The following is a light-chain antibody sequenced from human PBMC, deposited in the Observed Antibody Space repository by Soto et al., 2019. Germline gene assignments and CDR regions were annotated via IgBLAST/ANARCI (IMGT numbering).Light chain of an antibody. CDR2: DND. CDR3: GTWDGKV. Sequence: QSVLTQPPSVSAAPGQRVTISFSGTYSNIGNNHVAWYQQLPGTAPKLLIYDNDKRPSGIPDRFSGSKSGTSATLGITGLQTGDEADYYCGTWDGKVFGTGTKVTVL. J-gene: IGLJ1*01. V-gene: IGLV1-51*01. CDR1: YSNIGNNH.